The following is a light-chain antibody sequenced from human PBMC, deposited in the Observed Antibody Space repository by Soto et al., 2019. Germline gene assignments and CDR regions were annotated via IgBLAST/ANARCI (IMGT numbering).Light chain of an antibody. V-gene: IGKV1-39*01. J-gene: IGKJ2*01. CDR2: SAS. CDR3: QQSFSAPRT. Sequence: DIQMSQSPSSLSASVGDSVTITCRASETIIDYLNWYQQQPGEAPNLLIFSASSLHSGVPSRFRGSGSGTHFTLTISSLQPEDFATYFCQQSFSAPRTFGQGNKLQAK. CDR1: ETIIDY.